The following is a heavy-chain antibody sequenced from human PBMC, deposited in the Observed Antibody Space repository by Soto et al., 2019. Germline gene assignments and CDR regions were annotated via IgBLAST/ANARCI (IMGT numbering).Heavy chain of an antibody. CDR1: GFTFSSFV. D-gene: IGHD4-4*01. Sequence: DVQLLESGGGLVQPGGSLRLSCAASGFTFSSFVMNWVRQAPGKGLEWVSAITGSGSSAYFADAVKGRFTISRDNSKKTLYLQMNSLRVEDSGVYFCAKATVTTSYFYGMDVRGQGTTVIVSS. V-gene: IGHV3-23*01. J-gene: IGHJ6*02. CDR2: ITGSGSSA. CDR3: AKATVTTSYFYGMDV.